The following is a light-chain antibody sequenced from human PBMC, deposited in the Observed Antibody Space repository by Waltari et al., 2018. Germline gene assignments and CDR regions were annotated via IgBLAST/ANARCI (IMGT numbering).Light chain of an antibody. CDR3: KSYTGTGSWV. V-gene: IGLV2-14*03. CDR2: GVS. J-gene: IGLJ3*02. Sequence: KQHPGKAPKVIIYGVSQRHSGISNRFPGSQSGNPASLTISGLQADDEADYYCKSYTGTGSWVFGGGTKLTVL.